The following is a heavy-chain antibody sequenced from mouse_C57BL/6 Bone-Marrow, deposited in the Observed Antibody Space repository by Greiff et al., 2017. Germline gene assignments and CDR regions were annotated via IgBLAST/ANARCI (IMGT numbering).Heavy chain of an antibody. CDR2: INPNYGTT. Sequence: EVQLQQSGPELVKPGASVKISCKASGYSFTDYNMNWVKQSNGKSLEWIGVINPNYGTTCYTKKFKGQATLTVDQSYRTAYMRLTSLTSEDSAVYYCSRVCYDYDGFYWGQGTTLTVAS. J-gene: IGHJ2*01. D-gene: IGHD2-4*01. V-gene: IGHV1-39*01. CDR3: SRVCYDYDGFY. CDR1: GYSFTDYN.